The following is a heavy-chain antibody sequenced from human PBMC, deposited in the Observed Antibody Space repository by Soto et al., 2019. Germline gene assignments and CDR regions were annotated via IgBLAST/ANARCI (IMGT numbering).Heavy chain of an antibody. V-gene: IGHV3-15*01. D-gene: IGHD3-10*01. CDR2: IKSKTDGGTT. Sequence: EVQLVESGGGLVKPGGSLRLSCAASGFTFSNAWMSWVRQAPGKGLEWVGRIKSKTDGGTTDYAAPVKGRFTISRDDSKNTLYLQMNSLKTEDTAVYYCTTPITMVRGVIDLWGQGTPVTVSS. J-gene: IGHJ4*02. CDR3: TTPITMVRGVIDL. CDR1: GFTFSNAW.